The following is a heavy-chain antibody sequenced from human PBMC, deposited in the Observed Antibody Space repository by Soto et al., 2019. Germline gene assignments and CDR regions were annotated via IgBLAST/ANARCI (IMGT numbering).Heavy chain of an antibody. CDR3: AREVPGLREVNRNWFDP. D-gene: IGHD3-10*01. Sequence: SETLSLTCTFSGDSISGSYWWSWVRQPPGKGLEWIGEVSQSGNTNYNPSLMGRLTISVDKSKNQFSLRLTYVTAADTGIYYCAREVPGLREVNRNWFDPWGQGTLVTVSS. J-gene: IGHJ5*02. V-gene: IGHV4-4*02. CDR1: GDSISGSYW. CDR2: VSQSGNT.